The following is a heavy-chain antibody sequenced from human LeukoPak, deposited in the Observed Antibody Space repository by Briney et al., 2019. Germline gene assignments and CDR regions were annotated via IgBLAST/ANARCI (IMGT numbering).Heavy chain of an antibody. CDR1: GFTVSSNY. J-gene: IGHJ4*02. Sequence: GGSLRLSCAASGFTVSSNYMSWVRRAPGRGLEWVSVIYSGGSTYYADSVKGRFTISRDNSKNTLFLQMNSVRAGDTAVYYCARGTVTMVDYWGQGTLVTVSS. CDR3: ARGTVTMVDY. V-gene: IGHV3-66*01. D-gene: IGHD3-10*01. CDR2: IYSGGST.